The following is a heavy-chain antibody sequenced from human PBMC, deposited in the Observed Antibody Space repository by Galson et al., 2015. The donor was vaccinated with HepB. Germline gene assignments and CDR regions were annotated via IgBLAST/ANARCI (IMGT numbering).Heavy chain of an antibody. CDR1: GFTFSSYA. CDR3: ASTMVRGVRGGAFDI. D-gene: IGHD3-10*01. J-gene: IGHJ3*02. CDR2: ISGSGGSA. Sequence: SLRLSCAASGFTFSSYAMSWVRQAPGKGLEWVSAISGSGGSAYYADSVKGRFTISRDNSKNTLYLQMNSLRAEDTAVYYCASTMVRGVRGGAFDIWDQGTMVTVSS. V-gene: IGHV3-23*01.